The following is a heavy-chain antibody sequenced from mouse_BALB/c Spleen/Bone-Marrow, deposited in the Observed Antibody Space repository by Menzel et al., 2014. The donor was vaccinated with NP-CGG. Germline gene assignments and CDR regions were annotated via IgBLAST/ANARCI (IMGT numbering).Heavy chain of an antibody. Sequence: QVQLQQSGAELAKPGASVKMSRKASGYTFTSYWMHWVKQRPGQGLEWIGYINPSTGYTEYNQKFKDKATLTADKSSSTAYMQLSSLTSEDSAVYYCARPYGNYYLDYWGQGTSVTVSS. V-gene: IGHV1-7*01. CDR2: INPSTGYT. D-gene: IGHD2-1*01. CDR3: ARPYGNYYLDY. CDR1: GYTFTSYW. J-gene: IGHJ4*01.